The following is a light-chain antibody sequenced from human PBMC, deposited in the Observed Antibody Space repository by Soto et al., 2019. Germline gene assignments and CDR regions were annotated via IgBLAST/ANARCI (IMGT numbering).Light chain of an antibody. CDR3: QSYDSSLSGSYV. V-gene: IGLV1-40*01. J-gene: IGLJ1*01. Sequence: QSVLTQPPSVSGAPGQRVTISCTGSSSNIGAGYDVHWYQQLPGTAPKLLIYGNSNRPSGVPDRFSGSKSGTSASLAITGLQAEDEADYYCQSYDSSLSGSYVFGTGNNVTVL. CDR2: GNS. CDR1: SSNIGAGYD.